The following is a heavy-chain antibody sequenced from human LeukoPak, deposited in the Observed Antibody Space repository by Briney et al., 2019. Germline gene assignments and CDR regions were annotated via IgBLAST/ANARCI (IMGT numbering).Heavy chain of an antibody. V-gene: IGHV4-59*01. CDR2: IYHSGST. Sequence: SETLSLTCTVSGGSISSYYWSWIRQPPGKGLEWIGYIYHSGSTNYNPSLKSRVTISVDTSKNQFSLKLSSVTAADTAVYYCAREVSGSFHVDYWGQGTLVTVSS. CDR3: AREVSGSFHVDY. CDR1: GGSISSYY. J-gene: IGHJ4*02. D-gene: IGHD1-26*01.